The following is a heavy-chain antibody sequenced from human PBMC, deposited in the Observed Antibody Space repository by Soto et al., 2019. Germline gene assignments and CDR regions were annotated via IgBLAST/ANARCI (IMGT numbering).Heavy chain of an antibody. CDR3: ARQLFWSGYYTGYYYYGMDV. V-gene: IGHV1-69*06. J-gene: IGHJ6*02. D-gene: IGHD3-3*01. Sequence: SVKVSCKASGGTFSSYAISWVRQAPGQGLEWMGGIIPIFGTANYAQKFQGRVTITADKSTSTAYMELSSLRSEDTAVYYCARQLFWSGYYTGYYYYGMDVWGQGTTVTVSS. CDR1: GGTFSSYA. CDR2: IIPIFGTA.